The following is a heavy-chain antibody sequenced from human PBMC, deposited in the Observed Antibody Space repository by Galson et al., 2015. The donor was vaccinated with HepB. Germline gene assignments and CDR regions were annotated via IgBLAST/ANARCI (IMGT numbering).Heavy chain of an antibody. CDR3: AKPKKWELLGGWFDP. Sequence: SLRLSCAASGFTFSSYAMSWVRQAPGKGLEWVSAISGSGGSTYYADSVKGRFTISRDNSKNTLYLQMNSLRAEDTAVYYCAKPKKWELLGGWFDPWGQGTLVTVSS. CDR1: GFTFSSYA. D-gene: IGHD1-26*01. J-gene: IGHJ5*02. V-gene: IGHV3-23*01. CDR2: ISGSGGST.